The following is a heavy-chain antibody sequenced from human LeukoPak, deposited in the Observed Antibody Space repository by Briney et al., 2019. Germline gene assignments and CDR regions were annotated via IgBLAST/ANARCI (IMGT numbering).Heavy chain of an antibody. V-gene: IGHV3-30*18. Sequence: GGSLRPSCAASGFTFSSYGMQWVRQAPGKGLEWVAVISYDGSNKYYADSVKGRFTISGDNSKNALFLQMNSLRAEDTAVYYCAKDPGYYGSGTYPTLFDYCGQGTLVTVSS. CDR3: AKDPGYYGSGTYPTLFDY. J-gene: IGHJ4*02. CDR2: ISYDGSNK. D-gene: IGHD3-10*01. CDR1: GFTFSSYG.